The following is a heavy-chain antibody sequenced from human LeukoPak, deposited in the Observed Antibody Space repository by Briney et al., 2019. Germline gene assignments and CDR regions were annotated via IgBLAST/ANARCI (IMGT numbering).Heavy chain of an antibody. V-gene: IGHV3-48*03. CDR3: ASSITLIRGVIIAAYDDFDY. Sequence: TGGSLRLSCATSGFSFSNYEMNWVRQAPGKGLEWVSYISSSGSTIYYADSVKGRFTVSRDNAKNSLYLQMNSLRAEDTAVYFCASSITLIRGVIIAAYDDFDYWGQGTLVTVSS. J-gene: IGHJ4*02. CDR1: GFSFSNYE. D-gene: IGHD3-10*01. CDR2: ISSSGSTI.